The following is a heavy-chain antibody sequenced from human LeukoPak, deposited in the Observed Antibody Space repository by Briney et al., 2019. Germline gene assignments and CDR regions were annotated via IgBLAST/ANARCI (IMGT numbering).Heavy chain of an antibody. J-gene: IGHJ4*02. CDR3: ARDWSSYYDILTGYSGVEY. D-gene: IGHD3-9*01. V-gene: IGHV1-18*01. CDR2: ISAYNGNT. CDR1: GYTFTSYG. Sequence: ASVKVSCKASGYTFTSYGISWVRQAPGQGLEWMGWISAYNGNTNYAQKLQGRVTMTTDTSTSTAYMELRSLRSDDTAVYYCARDWSSYYDILTGYSGVEYWGQGTLVTVSS.